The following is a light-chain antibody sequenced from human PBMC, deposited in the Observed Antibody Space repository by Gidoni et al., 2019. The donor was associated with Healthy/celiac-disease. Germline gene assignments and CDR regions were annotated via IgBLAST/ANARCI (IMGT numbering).Light chain of an antibody. CDR1: QSVLYSSNNKNY. CDR3: QQYYSTPPYT. V-gene: IGKV4-1*01. J-gene: IGKJ2*01. Sequence: DIVMTQSPDSLAVSLGERATINCKSSQSVLYSSNNKNYLAWYQQKPGQPPKLLIYWASTRESGVPDRFSGSGSGTDVTLTISSLQAEDVAVYYCQQYYSTPPYTFGQGTKLGIK. CDR2: WAS.